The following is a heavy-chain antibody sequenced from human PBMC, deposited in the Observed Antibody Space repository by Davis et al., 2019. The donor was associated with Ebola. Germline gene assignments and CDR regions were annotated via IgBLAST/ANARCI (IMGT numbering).Heavy chain of an antibody. CDR2: IYHSGST. CDR3: ARGRRWFDP. Sequence: PSETLSLTCAVSGGSISSGGYSWSWIRQPPGKGLEWIGYIYHSGSTNYNPSLKSRVTISVDTSKNQFSLKLSSVAAADTAVYYCARGRRWFDPWGQGTLVTVSS. J-gene: IGHJ5*02. CDR1: GGSISSGGYS. V-gene: IGHV4-30-2*01.